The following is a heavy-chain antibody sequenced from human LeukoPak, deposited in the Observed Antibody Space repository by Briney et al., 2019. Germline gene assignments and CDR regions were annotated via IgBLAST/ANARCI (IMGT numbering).Heavy chain of an antibody. CDR2: INHSGST. D-gene: IGHD5-18*01. V-gene: IGHV4-34*01. J-gene: IGHJ4*02. Sequence: PSETLSLTCAVYGGSFSGYYWSWIRQPPGKGLEWIGEINHSGSTNYNPSLKSRVTISVDTSKNQFSLKLSSVTAADTAVYYCARGGHSYGSSWGQGTLVTVSS. CDR3: ARGGHSYGSS. CDR1: GGSFSGYY.